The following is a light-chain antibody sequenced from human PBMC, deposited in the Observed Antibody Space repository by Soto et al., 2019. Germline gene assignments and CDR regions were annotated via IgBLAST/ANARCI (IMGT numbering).Light chain of an antibody. CDR2: SVS. V-gene: IGLV2-14*03. CDR3: SSYTSSATRV. J-gene: IGLJ3*02. Sequence: QSVLTQPASVSGSPGQSITISCTGTSSDVGDFSYVSWYQQYPGKAPKLMIYSVSHRPSGVSNRFSGSKSGNTASLTISGLQAEDEADYYCSSYTSSATRVFGGGTKLTVL. CDR1: SSDVGDFSY.